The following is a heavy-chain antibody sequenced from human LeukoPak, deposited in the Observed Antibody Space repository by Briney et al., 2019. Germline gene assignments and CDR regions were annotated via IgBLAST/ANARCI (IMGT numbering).Heavy chain of an antibody. D-gene: IGHD5-18*01. Sequence: SQTLSLTCAISGDSVSNNSAAWNWIRQSPSRGLEWLGRTYYRSKWYNDYAVSVKSRITINPDTSKNQFSLQLNSVTPEDTAVYYCARERIQLWEIHDAFDIWGQGTMVTVSS. J-gene: IGHJ3*02. CDR2: TYYRSKWYN. V-gene: IGHV6-1*01. CDR1: GDSVSNNSAA. CDR3: ARERIQLWEIHDAFDI.